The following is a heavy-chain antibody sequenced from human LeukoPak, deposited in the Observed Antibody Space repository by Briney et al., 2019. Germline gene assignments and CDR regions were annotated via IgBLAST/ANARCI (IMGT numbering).Heavy chain of an antibody. CDR2: IYSGGST. J-gene: IGHJ4*02. Sequence: GGSLRLSCAVSGFTVSSNYMNWVRQAPGKGLEWVSLIYSGGSTYYADSVKGRFTISRDNSKNTLYLQMNSLRAEDTAVYYCARDPWNSGFFDYWGQGALATVSS. CDR1: GFTVSSNY. V-gene: IGHV3-66*01. CDR3: ARDPWNSGFFDY. D-gene: IGHD1/OR15-1a*01.